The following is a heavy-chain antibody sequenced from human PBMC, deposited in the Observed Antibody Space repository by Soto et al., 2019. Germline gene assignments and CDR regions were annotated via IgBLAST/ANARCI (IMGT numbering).Heavy chain of an antibody. CDR2: INPSGGST. Sequence: QVQLVQSGAEVKKPGAAVKVSCKAPGYTFTSYYIHWVRQAPGQGLEWMGVINPSGGSTTYAQRFQGRVTLTRDTSTSTVYMQLSSLSSGDTAVYYCARTSLDYICDYWGQGTLVTVSS. J-gene: IGHJ4*02. V-gene: IGHV1-46*01. D-gene: IGHD4-4*01. CDR3: ARTSLDYICDY. CDR1: GYTFTSYY.